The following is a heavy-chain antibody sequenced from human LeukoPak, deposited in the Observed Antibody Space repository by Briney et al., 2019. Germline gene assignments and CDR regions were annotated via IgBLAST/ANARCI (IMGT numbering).Heavy chain of an antibody. J-gene: IGHJ5*02. CDR2: IYYSGST. D-gene: IGHD5-12*01. CDR3: ARRGYTTNGGHWFDP. Sequence: SETLSLTCTVSGGSISSYYWSWIRQPPGKGLEWIGYIYYSGSTNYNPSLKSRVTISVDTSKNQFSLKLSSVTAADTAVYYCARRGYTTNGGHWFDPWGQGTLVTVSS. CDR1: GGSISSYY. V-gene: IGHV4-59*08.